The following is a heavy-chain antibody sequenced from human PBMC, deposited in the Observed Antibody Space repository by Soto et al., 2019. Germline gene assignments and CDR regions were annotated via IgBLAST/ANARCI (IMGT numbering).Heavy chain of an antibody. CDR2: ISAYNGNT. Sequence: ASVKVSCKASGYTFTSYGISWVRQAPGQGLEWMGWISAYNGNTNYAQKLQGRVTMTTDTSTSTAYMELRSLRSDDTAVYYCARYIAALKGYYYYGMDVWGQVTTGTVSS. J-gene: IGHJ6*02. D-gene: IGHD6-13*01. V-gene: IGHV1-18*01. CDR3: ARYIAALKGYYYYGMDV. CDR1: GYTFTSYG.